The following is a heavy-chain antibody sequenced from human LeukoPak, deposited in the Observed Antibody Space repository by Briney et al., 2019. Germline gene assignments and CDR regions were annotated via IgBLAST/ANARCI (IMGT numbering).Heavy chain of an antibody. CDR3: ARGSSSWYTPYYFDY. D-gene: IGHD6-13*01. CDR1: GGSISSGGYY. CDR2: IYYSGST. Sequence: SETLSLTCTVSGGSISSGGYYWSWIRQHPGKGLEWIGYIYYSGSTYYNPSLKGRVTISVDTSKNQFSLKLSSVTAADTAVYYCARGSSSWYTPYYFDYWGQGTLVTVSS. V-gene: IGHV4-31*03. J-gene: IGHJ4*02.